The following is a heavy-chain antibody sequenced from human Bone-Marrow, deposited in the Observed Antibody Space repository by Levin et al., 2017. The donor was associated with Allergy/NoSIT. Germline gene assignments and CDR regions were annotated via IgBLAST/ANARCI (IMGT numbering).Heavy chain of an antibody. D-gene: IGHD2/OR15-2a*01. Sequence: PPGGSLRLSCAASGFPFSAYGMHWIRQGPGKGLEWVAFIYFDGSKTYYADSVEGRFTISRDNSKNTVYLQMDSLSGDDTAMYYCARDRSGNYFYFWGQGTQVTVSS. CDR3: ARDRSGNYFYF. V-gene: IGHV3-33*01. CDR1: GFPFSAYG. CDR2: IYFDGSKT. J-gene: IGHJ4*02.